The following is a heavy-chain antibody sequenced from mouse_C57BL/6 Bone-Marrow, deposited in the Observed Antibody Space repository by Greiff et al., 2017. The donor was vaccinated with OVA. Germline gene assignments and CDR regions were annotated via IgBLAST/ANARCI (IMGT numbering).Heavy chain of an antibody. D-gene: IGHD2-12*01. CDR1: GYTFTNYG. CDR2: IYPGGGYT. V-gene: IGHV1-63*01. J-gene: IGHJ3*01. Sequence: VQLQQSGAELVRPGTSVKMSCKASGYTFTNYGIGWAKQRPGHGLEWIGDIYPGGGYTNYNEKFKGKATLTADKSSSTAYMQFSSLTSEDSAIYDCARQEYDGCLFAYWGQGTLVTVSA. CDR3: ARQEYDGCLFAY.